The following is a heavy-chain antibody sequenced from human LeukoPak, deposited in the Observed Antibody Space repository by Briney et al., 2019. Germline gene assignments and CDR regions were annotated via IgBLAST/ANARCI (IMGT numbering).Heavy chain of an antibody. CDR3: AKDPLNTLMVSPTFDY. V-gene: IGHV3-23*01. CDR2: ISGSGDDT. Sequence: PGGSLRLSCVVSGFSFSSYAMSWVRQPPGKGLEWVSGISGSGDDTYYAASVKGRFIVSRDTSKNTLYLQMNSLRAEDTAVYYCAKDPLNTLMVSPTFDYWGQGTLVTVSS. J-gene: IGHJ4*02. D-gene: IGHD5-18*01. CDR1: GFSFSSYA.